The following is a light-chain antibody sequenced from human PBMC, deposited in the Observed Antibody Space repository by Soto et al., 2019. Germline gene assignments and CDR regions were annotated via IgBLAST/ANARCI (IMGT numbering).Light chain of an antibody. CDR3: QAWDSSTFWV. CDR2: DVS. Sequence: QSALTQPRSVSGSPGQSVTISCTGTSSDVGGYNSVSWYQQHPGKAPKLMIYDVSKRPSGVPDRFSGSKSGNTASLTVSGLQAEDEADYYCQAWDSSTFWVFGGGTKLTVL. J-gene: IGLJ3*02. V-gene: IGLV2-11*01. CDR1: SSDVGGYNS.